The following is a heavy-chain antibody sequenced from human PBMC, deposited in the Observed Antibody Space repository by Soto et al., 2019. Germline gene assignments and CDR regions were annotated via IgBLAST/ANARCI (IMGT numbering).Heavy chain of an antibody. V-gene: IGHV4-39*01. J-gene: IGHJ6*02. CDR1: GGSISSSNC. CDR3: ARLHGYCISSSCHGHYAMDV. D-gene: IGHD2-2*01. Sequence: SETLSLTCTVSGGSISSSNCWSRVRQPPGKGLEWIGSIYYSGTTYYNPSLNSRVTVSVDTSKNQFSLKVTSVTAADTAVYYCARLHGYCISSSCHGHYAMDVWGQGTTVTVS. CDR2: IYYSGTT.